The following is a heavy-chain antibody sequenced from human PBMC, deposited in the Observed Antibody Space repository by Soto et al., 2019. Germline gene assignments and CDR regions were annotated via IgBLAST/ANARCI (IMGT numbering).Heavy chain of an antibody. V-gene: IGHV5-51*01. D-gene: IGHD2-15*01. CDR1: GYSFTIYW. Sequence: PGESLKISCKGSGYSFTIYWIGWVRQMPGKGLEWMGIIYPSDSDTRYSPSLLGQVTISADKSISTAYLQWSSLKASDTAMYYCARLPNGSGDPPLVFDYWGQGTLVTVSS. CDR3: ARLPNGSGDPPLVFDY. CDR2: IYPSDSDT. J-gene: IGHJ4*02.